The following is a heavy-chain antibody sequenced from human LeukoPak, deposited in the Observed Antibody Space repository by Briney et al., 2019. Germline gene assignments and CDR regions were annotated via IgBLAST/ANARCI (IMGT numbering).Heavy chain of an antibody. J-gene: IGHJ4*02. D-gene: IGHD3-10*01. CDR1: GFTFSNYW. CDR3: ARDGGATMVRGVATYDS. Sequence: GGSLRLSCAASGFTFSNYWMHWVRQAPGKGLVWVTRINTDGSTTSYADSVEGRFTISRDNAKSSLFLQMNSLRAEDTAVYYCARDGGATMVRGVATYDSWGQGTLVTVSS. CDR2: INTDGSTT. V-gene: IGHV3-74*01.